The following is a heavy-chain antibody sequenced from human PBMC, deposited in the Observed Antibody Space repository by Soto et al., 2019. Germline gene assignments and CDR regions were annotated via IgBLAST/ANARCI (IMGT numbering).Heavy chain of an antibody. Sequence: GGSLRLSCAASGFTFSSYAMSWVRQAPGKGLEWVSAISGSGGSTYYADSVKGRFTISRDNSKNTLYLQMNSLRAEDTAVYYCAKDRAYYYGSGTSAPNEYWGQGTLVTVSS. CDR1: GFTFSSYA. CDR2: ISGSGGST. V-gene: IGHV3-23*01. J-gene: IGHJ4*02. CDR3: AKDRAYYYGSGTSAPNEY. D-gene: IGHD3-10*01.